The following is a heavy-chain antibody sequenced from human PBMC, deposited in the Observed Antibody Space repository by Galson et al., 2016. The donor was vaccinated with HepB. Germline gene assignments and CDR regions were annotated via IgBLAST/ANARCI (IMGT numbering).Heavy chain of an antibody. CDR3: ARGTKRFCSGSNCYPLDH. J-gene: IGHJ4*02. Sequence: SLRLSCAASGIRFSNYAMSWVRQAPGKGLEGVSVISGTGGSTYYADSVKGRFTISRDNSKDTLYLQMNNLRDEDTAIYFCARGTKRFCSGSNCYPLDHWGQGTLVTVSS. D-gene: IGHD2-15*01. CDR2: ISGTGGST. V-gene: IGHV3-23*01. CDR1: GIRFSNYA.